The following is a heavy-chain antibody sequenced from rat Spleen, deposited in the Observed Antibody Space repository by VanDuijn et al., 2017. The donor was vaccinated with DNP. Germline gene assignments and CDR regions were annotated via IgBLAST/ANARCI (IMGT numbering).Heavy chain of an antibody. Sequence: EVQLVESGGGSVQPGGSLKLSCAASGFTFSDYYMAWVRQAPTKGLEWVAYIGYDGGSPVYRNSVKGRFTMSRDIARNTLYLQMNSLRSEDTATYYCTIYYNSGDNWFAYWGQGTLVTVSS. CDR3: TIYYNSGDNWFAY. D-gene: IGHD1-1*01. J-gene: IGHJ3*01. CDR2: IGYDGGSP. CDR1: GFTFSDYY. V-gene: IGHV5-20*01.